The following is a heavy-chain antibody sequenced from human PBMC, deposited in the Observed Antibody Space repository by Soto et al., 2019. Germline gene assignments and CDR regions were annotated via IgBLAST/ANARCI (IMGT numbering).Heavy chain of an antibody. CDR1: GFTFSSYA. CDR3: AKDTEDIVVVVAATWESSFDY. Sequence: GGSLRLSCAASGFTFSSYAMSWVRQAPGKGLEWVSAISGSGGSTYYADSVKGRFTISRDNSKNTLYLQMNSLRAEDTAVYYCAKDTEDIVVVVAATWESSFDYWGQGTLVTVSS. D-gene: IGHD2-15*01. J-gene: IGHJ4*02. V-gene: IGHV3-23*01. CDR2: ISGSGGST.